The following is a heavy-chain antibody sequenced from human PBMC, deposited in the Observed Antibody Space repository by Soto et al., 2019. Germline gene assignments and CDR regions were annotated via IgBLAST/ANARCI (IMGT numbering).Heavy chain of an antibody. J-gene: IGHJ6*03. Sequence: QVQLVQSGAEVKKPGSSVKVSCKASGGTFSSYTISWVRQAPGQGLEWMGRIIPILGIANYAQKFQGRVTITADKSTSTAYMELSRLRSEDTAVYYCARWLKGSTVTTGPDPGFRPYYYMDVWGKGTTVTVSS. CDR2: IIPILGIA. CDR3: ARWLKGSTVTTGPDPGFRPYYYMDV. CDR1: GGTFSSYT. V-gene: IGHV1-69*02. D-gene: IGHD4-17*01.